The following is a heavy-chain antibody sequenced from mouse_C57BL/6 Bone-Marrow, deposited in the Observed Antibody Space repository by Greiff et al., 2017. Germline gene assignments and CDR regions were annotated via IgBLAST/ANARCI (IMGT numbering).Heavy chain of an antibody. CDR1: GYTFTSYW. CDR3: ARPSFYYGSSFFDY. D-gene: IGHD1-1*01. V-gene: IGHV1-55*01. CDR2: IYPGSGST. J-gene: IGHJ2*01. Sequence: QVQLQQSGAELVKPGASVKMSCKASGYTFTSYWITWVKQRPGQGLEWIGDIYPGSGSTNYNEKFKSKATLTVDKSSSTAYMQLSSLTSEDSAVYYCARPSFYYGSSFFDYWGQGTTLTVSS.